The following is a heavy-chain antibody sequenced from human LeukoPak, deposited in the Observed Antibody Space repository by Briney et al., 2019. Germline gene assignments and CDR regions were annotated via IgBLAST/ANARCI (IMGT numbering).Heavy chain of an antibody. CDR1: GYSISSGYY. D-gene: IGHD3-3*01. Sequence: PSETLSLTCAVSGYSISSGYYWGWIRQPPGKGLEWIGSIYHSGSTYYNPSLKSRVTISVDTSKNQFSLKLSSVTAADTAMYYCARQRLMHYDFFDYWGQGTLVTVSS. CDR2: IYHSGST. J-gene: IGHJ4*02. V-gene: IGHV4-38-2*01. CDR3: ARQRLMHYDFFDY.